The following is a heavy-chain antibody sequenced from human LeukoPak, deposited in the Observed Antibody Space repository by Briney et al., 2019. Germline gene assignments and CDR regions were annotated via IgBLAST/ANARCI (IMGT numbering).Heavy chain of an antibody. Sequence: PSETLSLTCAVSGCSVGSTGWYWSWIRQPPGKELEVIGYTFISGDTNYNPSLRSRVTFSLGTSKNQLSLKMTSVTAADTAVYYCARTARVFDFWGQGILVTVSS. CDR2: TFISGDT. V-gene: IGHV4-61*08. J-gene: IGHJ4*02. CDR1: GCSVGSTGWY. CDR3: ARTARVFDF. D-gene: IGHD5-18*01.